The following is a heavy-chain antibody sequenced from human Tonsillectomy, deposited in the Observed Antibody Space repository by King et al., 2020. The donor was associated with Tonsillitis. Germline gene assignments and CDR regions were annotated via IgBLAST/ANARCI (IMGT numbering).Heavy chain of an antibody. Sequence: VQLVQSGAEVKKPGASVKVSCKASGYTFTDYYMHWLRQAPGQGLEWMGWVNPNSGGTTYAQKFQGRVTMTGDPSITTAYMEPSSLTSDDTAVYYCAKPQICGSSSCLFDPWGQGTLVTVSS. J-gene: IGHJ5*02. D-gene: IGHD2-2*01. CDR1: GYTFTDYY. CDR2: VNPNSGGT. V-gene: IGHV1-2*02. CDR3: AKPQICGSSSCLFDP.